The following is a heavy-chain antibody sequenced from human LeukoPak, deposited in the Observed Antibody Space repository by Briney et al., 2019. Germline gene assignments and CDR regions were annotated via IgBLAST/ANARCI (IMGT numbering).Heavy chain of an antibody. CDR1: GYTFTSNY. D-gene: IGHD5-24*01. CDR2: ISPSGGST. Sequence: ASVTVSCTAFGYTFTSNYMHWVRQAPGQGPEWMGVISPSGGSTTYAQKFQGRVTLTRDMSTSTDYLGLSSLRSEDTAVYYCARDNSVRDEAWWFNPWGQGTLVTVSS. V-gene: IGHV1-46*01. CDR3: ARDNSVRDEAWWFNP. J-gene: IGHJ5*02.